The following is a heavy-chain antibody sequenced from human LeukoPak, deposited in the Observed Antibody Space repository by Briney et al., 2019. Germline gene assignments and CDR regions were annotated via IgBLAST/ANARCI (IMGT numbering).Heavy chain of an antibody. V-gene: IGHV4-39*07. J-gene: IGHJ4*02. D-gene: IGHD3-22*01. CDR1: GGSISSSSYY. CDR3: ARKGSSGYDSFDY. Sequence: PSETLSLTCTVSGGSISSSSYYWGWVRQPPGKGLEWIGSIYYSGSTYYNPSLKSRVTISVDTSKNQFSLKLSSVTAADTAVYYCARKGSSGYDSFDYWGQGTLVTVSS. CDR2: IYYSGST.